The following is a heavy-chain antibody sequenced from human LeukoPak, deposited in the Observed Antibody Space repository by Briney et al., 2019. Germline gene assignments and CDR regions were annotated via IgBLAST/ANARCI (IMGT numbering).Heavy chain of an antibody. V-gene: IGHV4-39*01. J-gene: IGHJ5*02. CDR1: GGSISSSSYY. CDR3: ARLKDFWSGYPYNWFDP. CDR2: IYYSGST. D-gene: IGHD3-3*01. Sequence: PSETLSLTCTVSGGSISSSSYYWGWIRQPPGKGLEWIGSIYYSGSTYYNPSLKSRVTISVDTSKNQFPLKLSSETAADTAVYYCARLKDFWSGYPYNWFDPWGQGTLVTVSS.